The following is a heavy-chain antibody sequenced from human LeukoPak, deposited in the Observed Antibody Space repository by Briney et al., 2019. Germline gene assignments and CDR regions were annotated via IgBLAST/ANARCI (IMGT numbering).Heavy chain of an antibody. CDR2: SSFDGTKE. D-gene: IGHD7-27*01. CDR1: GFTFSGYS. CDR3: ATNSNWAFDF. J-gene: IGHJ4*02. Sequence: GGSLRLSCAASGFTFSGYSMNWVRQAPGKGLEWVAVSSFDGTKEDYADSVKGRFTISRDNSKSSLYLQMNSLRAEDTAVYYCATNSNWAFDFWGQGTLVTVSS. V-gene: IGHV3-30*03.